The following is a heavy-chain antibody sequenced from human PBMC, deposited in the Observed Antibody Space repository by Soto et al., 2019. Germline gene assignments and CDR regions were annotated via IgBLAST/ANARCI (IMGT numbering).Heavy chain of an antibody. CDR2: TRNKASSYTT. Sequence: GGSLRLSCAASGFTFSDHYMDWVRQAPGKGLEWVGRTRNKASSYTTEYAASVKGRFTISRDDSKNSLYLQMNSLKTEDTAVYYCARVLGTWEPSGIIDYWGQGTLVTVSS. CDR3: ARVLGTWEPSGIIDY. V-gene: IGHV3-72*01. J-gene: IGHJ4*02. CDR1: GFTFSDHY. D-gene: IGHD1-26*01.